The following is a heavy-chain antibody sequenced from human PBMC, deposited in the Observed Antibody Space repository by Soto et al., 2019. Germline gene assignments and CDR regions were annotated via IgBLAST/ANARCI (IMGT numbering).Heavy chain of an antibody. CDR1: GASISSSSYL. J-gene: IGHJ4*02. V-gene: IGHV4-39*01. Sequence: PETLCHTYTVSGASISSSSYLWGWIRQPPGKGLEWIGSIYYSGSTYYNPSLNSRATISLDTSKNQFSLKLSSVTAADTAVYYCARHGGPSRTGTGFGYWGQWTHVSVS. CDR2: IYYSGST. D-gene: IGHD1-1*01. CDR3: ARHGGPSRTGTGFGY.